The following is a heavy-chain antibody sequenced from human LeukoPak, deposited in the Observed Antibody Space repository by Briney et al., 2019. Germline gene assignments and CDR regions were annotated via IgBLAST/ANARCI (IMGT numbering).Heavy chain of an antibody. Sequence: PSETLSLTCTVSGGSISSGSYYWSWIRQPAGKGLEWIGRIYTSGSTNYNPSLKSRVTISVDTSKNQYSLKLSSVTAADTAVYYCARAGYDFWSGYYDGFDYWGQGTLVTVSS. J-gene: IGHJ4*02. V-gene: IGHV4-61*02. CDR3: ARAGYDFWSGYYDGFDY. CDR1: GGSISSGSYY. D-gene: IGHD3-3*01. CDR2: IYTSGST.